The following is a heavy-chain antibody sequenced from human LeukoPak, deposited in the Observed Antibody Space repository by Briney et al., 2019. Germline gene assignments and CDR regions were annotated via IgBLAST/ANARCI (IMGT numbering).Heavy chain of an antibody. Sequence: GGSLRLSCAASGFIVSGNYMNWVRQAPGKGLEWVSLINSGGSGYYSDSVRGRFTISRDNSKNTLYLQMNSLRAEDTAVYYCARDFFGWSNAASDIWGRGTMVTVSS. CDR3: ARDFFGWSNAASDI. D-gene: IGHD2-15*01. CDR1: GFIVSGNY. V-gene: IGHV3-53*01. J-gene: IGHJ3*02. CDR2: INSGGSG.